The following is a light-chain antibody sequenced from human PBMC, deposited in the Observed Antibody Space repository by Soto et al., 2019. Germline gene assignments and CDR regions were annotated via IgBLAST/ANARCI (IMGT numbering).Light chain of an antibody. V-gene: IGKV1-12*01. J-gene: IGKJ4*01. Sequence: DIPLTQSPSSVSASVGDRATITCRSSQGVSGWLAWYQQKPGRAPKLLIYAASSLQSGVPSRFSGSGSGTVFTITISSLQPEDFATYYCQQANSFPHTFGGGTKVEIK. CDR3: QQANSFPHT. CDR2: AAS. CDR1: QGVSGW.